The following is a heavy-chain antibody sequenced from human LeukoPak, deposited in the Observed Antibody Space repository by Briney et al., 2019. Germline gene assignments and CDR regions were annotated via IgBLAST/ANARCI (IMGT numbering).Heavy chain of an antibody. CDR3: ARATGATVDYFDY. V-gene: IGHV3-21*01. D-gene: IGHD1-26*01. Sequence: PGGPLRLXCAVSGFTFSSYSMNWVRQAPGKGLEWVSSISSSSSYIYYADSVKGRFTISRDNAKNSLYLQMNSLRAEDTAVYYCARATGATVDYFDYWGQGTLVTVSS. CDR1: GFTFSSYS. J-gene: IGHJ4*02. CDR2: ISSSSSYI.